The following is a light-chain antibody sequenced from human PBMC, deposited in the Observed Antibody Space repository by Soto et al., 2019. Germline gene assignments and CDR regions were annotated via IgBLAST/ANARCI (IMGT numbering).Light chain of an antibody. CDR1: SSDVGSYNL. CDR3: CSYAGSSVVV. V-gene: IGLV2-23*01. Sequence: QSALTQPASVSGSPGQSITISCTGTSSDVGSYNLVSWYQQHPVKAPQLMIYEGSKRPTGVSNRFSGSKSGNTASLTISGLQAEDEADYYCCSYAGSSVVVFGGGTKLTVL. CDR2: EGS. J-gene: IGLJ2*01.